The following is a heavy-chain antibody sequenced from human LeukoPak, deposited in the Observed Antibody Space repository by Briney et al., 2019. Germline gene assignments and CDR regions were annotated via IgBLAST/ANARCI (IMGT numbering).Heavy chain of an antibody. D-gene: IGHD1-26*01. CDR2: INPNSGGT. J-gene: IGHJ3*02. CDR1: GYTFTGYY. V-gene: IGHV1-2*02. CDR3: ARETVGARWHYAFDI. Sequence: ASVKVSCKASGYTFTGYYMHWVRQAPGQGLEWMGWINPNSGGTNYAQKFQGRVTMTRDTSISTAYMELSRLRSDDTAVYYCARETVGARWHYAFDIWGQETMVTVSS.